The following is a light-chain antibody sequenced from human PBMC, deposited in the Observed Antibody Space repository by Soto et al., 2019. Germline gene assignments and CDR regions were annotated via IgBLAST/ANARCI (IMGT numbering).Light chain of an antibody. CDR2: KAS. CDR1: QSVGRW. CDR3: QQYERFAT. J-gene: IGKJ1*01. Sequence: DIQTTQSPSTLSASVGDRVTSACRASQSVGRWLAWYQQKTGKAPKVLTYKASTLYHEVPSRFSGGGSGTEFTLTISSLQPDDFATYYCQQYERFATFGQGTKVDI. V-gene: IGKV1-5*03.